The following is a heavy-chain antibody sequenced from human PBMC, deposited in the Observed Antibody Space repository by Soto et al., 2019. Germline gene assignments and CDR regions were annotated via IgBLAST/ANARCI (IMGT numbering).Heavy chain of an antibody. CDR2: IYYSGST. CDR3: ARDWVAAAGYGMDV. Sequence: SETLSLTSTVSGGSISSSSYYWGWIRQPPGKGLEWIGSIYYSGSTYYNPSLKSRVTISVDTSKNQFSLKLSSVTAADTAVYYCARDWVAAAGYGMDVWGQGTTVTVS. CDR1: GGSISSSSYY. D-gene: IGHD6-13*01. J-gene: IGHJ6*02. V-gene: IGHV4-39*07.